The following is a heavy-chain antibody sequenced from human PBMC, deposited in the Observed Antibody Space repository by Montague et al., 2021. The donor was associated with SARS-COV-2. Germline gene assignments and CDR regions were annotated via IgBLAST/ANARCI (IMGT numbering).Heavy chain of an antibody. CDR2: IYHSGST. J-gene: IGHJ3*02. CDR3: AKVAGSHDTFDI. Sequence: SETLSLTCTVSGYSISTGYYWGWIRQPPGKGLEWIGTIYHSGSTYFNPSLKSRVTISVDTPKNQFSLNLSSVTAADTAVYYCAKVAGSHDTFDIWGRGTMVTVSS. D-gene: IGHD6-19*01. CDR1: GYSISTGYY. V-gene: IGHV4-38-2*02.